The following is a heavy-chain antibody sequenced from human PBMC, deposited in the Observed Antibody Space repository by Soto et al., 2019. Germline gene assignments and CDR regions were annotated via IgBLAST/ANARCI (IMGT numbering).Heavy chain of an antibody. J-gene: IGHJ5*02. CDR1: GGSFSGYY. CDR3: ASGVPADIRGNWFDP. Sequence: SETLSLTCAVYGGSFSGYYWSWIRQPPGKGLEWIGEINHSGSTNYNPSLKSRVTISVDTSKNQFSLKLSSVTAADTAVYYCASGVPADIRGNWFDPWGQGTLVTVS. V-gene: IGHV4-34*01. D-gene: IGHD2-2*01. CDR2: INHSGST.